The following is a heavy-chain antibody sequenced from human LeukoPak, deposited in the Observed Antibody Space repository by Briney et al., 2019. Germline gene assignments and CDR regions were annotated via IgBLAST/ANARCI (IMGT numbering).Heavy chain of an antibody. D-gene: IGHD6-6*01. J-gene: IGHJ4*02. Sequence: GGSLRLSCAASGFTFSSYGMSWVRQAPGKGLEWVSAISGSGGSTYYADSVKGRFTISRDNAKNSLYLQMNSLRAEDTAVYYCARDLVAAHYFDYWGQGTLVTVSS. CDR2: ISGSGGST. V-gene: IGHV3-23*01. CDR1: GFTFSSYG. CDR3: ARDLVAAHYFDY.